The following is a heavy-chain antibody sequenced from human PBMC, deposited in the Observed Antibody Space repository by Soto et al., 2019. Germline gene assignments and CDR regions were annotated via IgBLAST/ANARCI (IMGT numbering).Heavy chain of an antibody. CDR2: INGDGSVI. CDR3: VRDIS. CDR1: GFTFRSSW. Sequence: EVQLVESGGGLVQPGGSLRLSCAASGFTFRSSWMYWVRQTPGKGPVWVSCINGDGSVIYYADSVKGRFTISRDNARDTLYLQMNSLTIEDAAVYYCVRDISWGQGTRVRVSS. V-gene: IGHV3-74*01. J-gene: IGHJ4*02.